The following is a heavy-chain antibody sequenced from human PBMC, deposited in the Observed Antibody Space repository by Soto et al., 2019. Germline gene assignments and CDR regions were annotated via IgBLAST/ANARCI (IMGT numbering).Heavy chain of an antibody. J-gene: IGHJ3*02. CDR3: ARDPYYYDSSGYPQGGAFDI. CDR2: INPSGGST. CDR1: GYTFTSYY. Sequence: ASVKVSCKASGYTFTSYYMHWVRQAPGQGLEWMGIINPSGGSTSYAQKFQGRVTMTRDTSTSTVYMELSSLRSEDTAVYYCARDPYYYDSSGYPQGGAFDIWGQGTMVTVSS. D-gene: IGHD3-22*01. V-gene: IGHV1-46*03.